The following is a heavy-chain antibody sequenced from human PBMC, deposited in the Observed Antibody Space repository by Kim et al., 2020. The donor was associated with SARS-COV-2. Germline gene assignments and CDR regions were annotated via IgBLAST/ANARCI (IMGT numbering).Heavy chain of an antibody. D-gene: IGHD3-9*01. CDR1: GCTFSSYW. CDR2: IKQDGSEK. Sequence: GGSLRLSCAASGCTFSSYWMSWVRQAPGKGLEWVANIKQDGSEKNYVDSVKGRFTISRDNAKNSLDLQMNSLRAEDPAVYYCAREGGIRYFAWLLFNYYYGMDVWGQGTTVTVSS. J-gene: IGHJ6*02. V-gene: IGHV3-7*01. CDR3: AREGGIRYFAWLLFNYYYGMDV.